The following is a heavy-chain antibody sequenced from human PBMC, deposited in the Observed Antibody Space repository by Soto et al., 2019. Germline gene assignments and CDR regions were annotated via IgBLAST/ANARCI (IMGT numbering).Heavy chain of an antibody. CDR1: GFSLSSCA. CDR2: IWNDGTTT. V-gene: IGHV3-33*01. D-gene: IGHD6-19*01. J-gene: IGHJ3*01. Sequence: QVQLVESGGGLVQPGRSLRLSCAASGFSLSSCAMHWVRQAPGKGLEWVAMIWNDGTTTYYGDSVKGRVTFSRDTSGNTLYLQMNSLTVEDTAVYYCARDPPQSGWAFDLWGQGTVVTVSS. CDR3: ARDPPQSGWAFDL.